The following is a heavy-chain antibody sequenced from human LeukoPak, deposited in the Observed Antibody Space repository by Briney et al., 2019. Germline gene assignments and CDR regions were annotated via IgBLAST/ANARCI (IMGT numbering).Heavy chain of an antibody. CDR2: IYSGGST. D-gene: IGHD2-15*01. J-gene: IGHJ4*02. V-gene: IGHV3-53*01. Sequence: PGGSLRLSCAASGFTVSSNYMSWGRQAPGKGLEGGSVIYSGGSTYYADSVKGRFTISRDNSKNTLYLQMNSLRAEDTAVYYCARGYCSGGSCYGALNYWGQGTLVTVSS. CDR3: ARGYCSGGSCYGALNY. CDR1: GFTVSSNY.